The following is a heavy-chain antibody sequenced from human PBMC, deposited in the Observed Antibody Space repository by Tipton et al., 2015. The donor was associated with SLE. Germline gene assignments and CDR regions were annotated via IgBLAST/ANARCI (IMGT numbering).Heavy chain of an antibody. D-gene: IGHD2/OR15-2a*01. Sequence: QVQLVQSGAEVKKPGASVRVSCKASGYPFTTYIITWVRQAPGQGLEWMGWISPYNEKTNYAQNLQGRVTMTTDTSTSTAYMEPRSLTSDDTAVYYCARRSDFFDFWGQGTLVTVSS. V-gene: IGHV1-18*01. CDR2: ISPYNEKT. J-gene: IGHJ4*02. CDR3: ARRSDFFDF. CDR1: GYPFTTYI.